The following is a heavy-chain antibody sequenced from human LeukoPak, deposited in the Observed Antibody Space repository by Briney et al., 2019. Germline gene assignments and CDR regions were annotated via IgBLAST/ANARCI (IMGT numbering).Heavy chain of an antibody. CDR1: GYSFTNYW. D-gene: IGHD6-13*01. CDR2: IYPGDSDT. Sequence: GESLQISCQASGYSFTNYWIGWVRQMPGRGLECMGIIYPGDSDTRYSPSFQGQVTISANKSISTAYLHWNSLKASDTAMYYCARRSISAAGYDYWGLGTLVTVSS. V-gene: IGHV5-51*01. J-gene: IGHJ4*02. CDR3: ARRSISAAGYDY.